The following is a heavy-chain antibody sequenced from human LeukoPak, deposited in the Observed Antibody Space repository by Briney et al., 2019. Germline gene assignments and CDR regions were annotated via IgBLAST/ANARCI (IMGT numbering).Heavy chain of an antibody. Sequence: GGPLRLSCAASGFTFSSYAMSWVRQAPGKGLEWVSAISGSGGSTYYADSVKGRFTISRDNSKNTLYLQMNSLRAEDTAVYYCAKDSVIGDYPNYFDYWGQGTLVTVSS. CDR1: GFTFSSYA. J-gene: IGHJ4*02. CDR3: AKDSVIGDYPNYFDY. V-gene: IGHV3-23*01. D-gene: IGHD4-17*01. CDR2: ISGSGGST.